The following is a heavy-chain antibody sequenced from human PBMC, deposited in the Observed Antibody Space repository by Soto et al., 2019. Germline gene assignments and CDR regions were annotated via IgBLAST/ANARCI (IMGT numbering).Heavy chain of an antibody. V-gene: IGHV1-69*12. J-gene: IGHJ2*01. CDR2: IITIFGTV. D-gene: IGHD5-12*01. Sequence: QVQLVQSGAEVKKPGSSVKVSCRTSGGTFRNYPISWVRQAPGQGLEWMGGIITIFGTVNYAQKFQGRVTITADESTSTAYMELSSLRSEDTAVYYCARGNHRWLQLWYFDLWGRGTLVTVSS. CDR1: GGTFRNYP. CDR3: ARGNHRWLQLWYFDL.